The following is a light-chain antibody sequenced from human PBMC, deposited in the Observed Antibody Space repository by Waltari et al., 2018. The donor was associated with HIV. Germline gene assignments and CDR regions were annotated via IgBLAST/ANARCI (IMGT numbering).Light chain of an antibody. CDR1: TGDVTSDHF. Sequence: QSVVNQEPSLTVSPGGTVTLTCASSTGDVTSDHFPYWFQQKPGQAPTTLISDTSKNHHWTPARFSVSLLGGKAALILSGAQAEDEAVYYCLLSYVDPRPYWLFGGGTKLTVL. V-gene: IGLV7-46*01. CDR2: DTS. J-gene: IGLJ3*02. CDR3: LLSYVDPRPYWL.